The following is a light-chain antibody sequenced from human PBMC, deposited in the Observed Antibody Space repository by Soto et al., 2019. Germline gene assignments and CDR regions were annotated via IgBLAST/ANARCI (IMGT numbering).Light chain of an antibody. CDR3: LQDHTDPWT. J-gene: IGKJ1*01. Sequence: AIQMTQSPSSLPASVGDRVTITCRASQDIGNFVGWYQQKPGKAPKFLIYGAFSLASGVPSRCSGSESGTDFTVTINSLQPEDFTTNFCLQDHTDPWTFGQANKVE. V-gene: IGKV1-6*01. CDR2: GAF. CDR1: QDIGNF.